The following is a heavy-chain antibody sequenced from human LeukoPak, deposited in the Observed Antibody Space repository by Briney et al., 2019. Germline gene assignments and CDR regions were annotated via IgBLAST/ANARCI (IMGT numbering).Heavy chain of an antibody. CDR3: GRDALVGYFSYYYMDV. CDR1: GGSISSHY. Sequence: TSETLSLTCTVSGGSISSHYWTWIRQSPVKGLEWIGDISNSRSTSYNPSLKSRVTISIDTSKNQFSLKLSSVTAADTAVYYCGRDALVGYFSYYYMDVWGKGTTVTVSS. CDR2: ISNSRST. D-gene: IGHD2-15*01. V-gene: IGHV4-59*11. J-gene: IGHJ6*03.